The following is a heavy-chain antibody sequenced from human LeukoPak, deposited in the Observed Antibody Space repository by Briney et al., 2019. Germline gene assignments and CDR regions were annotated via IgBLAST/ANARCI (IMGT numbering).Heavy chain of an antibody. J-gene: IGHJ4*02. Sequence: PSETLSLTCTVSGGSISSYYWSWIRQPPGKGLEWIGYIYYSGSTNYNPSLKSRVTISVDTSKNQFSLKLSSVTAADTAVYYCARVMASRWYYFDYWGQGTLVTVSS. V-gene: IGHV4-59*01. D-gene: IGHD6-13*01. CDR3: ARVMASRWYYFDY. CDR2: IYYSGST. CDR1: GGSISSYY.